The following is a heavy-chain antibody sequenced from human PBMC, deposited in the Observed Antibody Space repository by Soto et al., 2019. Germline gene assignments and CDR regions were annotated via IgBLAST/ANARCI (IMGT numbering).Heavy chain of an antibody. V-gene: IGHV1-3*01. D-gene: IGHD3-10*01. CDR3: ARAGGFAAYYALDV. CDR2: INAGNGDT. CDR1: GYTFTTYA. Sequence: QVQLVQSGAEVRKPGASVKVSCKASGYTFTTYAIHWVRQAPGQRLEWMGWINAGNGDTRDSQKFQGRFTITRDTSASTTFLELSTLISEDRATYFCARAGGFAAYYALDVWGQGTTVTVSS. J-gene: IGHJ6*02.